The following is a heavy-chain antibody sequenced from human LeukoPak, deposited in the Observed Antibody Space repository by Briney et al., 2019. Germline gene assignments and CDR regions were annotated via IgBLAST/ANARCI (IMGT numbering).Heavy chain of an antibody. D-gene: IGHD2-21*02. V-gene: IGHV3-30*04. CDR2: ISYDGSNK. Sequence: GGSLRPSCAASGFTFSSYAMHWVRQAPGKGLEWVAVISYDGSNKYYADSVKGRFTISRDNSKNTLYLQMNSLRAEDTAVYYCARGSCGGDCFSDWFDPWGQGTLVTVSS. J-gene: IGHJ5*02. CDR1: GFTFSSYA. CDR3: ARGSCGGDCFSDWFDP.